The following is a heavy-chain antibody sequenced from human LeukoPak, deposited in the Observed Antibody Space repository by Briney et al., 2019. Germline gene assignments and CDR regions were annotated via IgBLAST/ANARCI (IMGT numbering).Heavy chain of an antibody. V-gene: IGHV3-30*02. D-gene: IGHD1-26*01. Sequence: GSLRLSCAASGFTFSSYGMHWVRQAPGKGLEWVAFIRYDGSNKYYADSVKGRFTISRDNSKNTLYLQMNSLRAEDTAVYYCARFFTSGSYELDYWGQGTLVTVSS. CDR3: ARFFTSGSYELDY. CDR1: GFTFSSYG. CDR2: IRYDGSNK. J-gene: IGHJ4*02.